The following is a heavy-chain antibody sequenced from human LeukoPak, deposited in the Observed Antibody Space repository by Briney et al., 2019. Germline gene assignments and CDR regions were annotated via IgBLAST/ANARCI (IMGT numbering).Heavy chain of an antibody. J-gene: IGHJ2*01. CDR2: IIPIFGTA. Sequence: VASVKVSCKASGGTFSSYAISWVRQAPGQGLEWMGGIIPIFGTANYAQKFKGRVTITTDESTSTAYMELSSLRSEDTAVYYCASPGIAAAFASWYFDLWGRGTLVTVSS. D-gene: IGHD6-13*01. CDR1: GGTFSSYA. V-gene: IGHV1-69*05. CDR3: ASPGIAAAFASWYFDL.